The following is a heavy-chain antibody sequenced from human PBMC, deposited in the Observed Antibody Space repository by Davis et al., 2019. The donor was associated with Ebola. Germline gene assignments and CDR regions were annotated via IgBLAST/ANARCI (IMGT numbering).Heavy chain of an antibody. CDR1: GASISSEYFS. D-gene: IGHD3-22*01. CDR3: ARDRQDSRAYGF. CDR2: IYTNGGT. J-gene: IGHJ4*02. V-gene: IGHV4-61*09. Sequence: SETLSLTCNVSGASISSEYFSWTWVRQPAGKGLEWLGHIYTNGGTKYNPSVESRVTISLDTSKNQFSLRLDSVTAADTAIYFCARDRQDSRAYGFWGQGTLVTVSS.